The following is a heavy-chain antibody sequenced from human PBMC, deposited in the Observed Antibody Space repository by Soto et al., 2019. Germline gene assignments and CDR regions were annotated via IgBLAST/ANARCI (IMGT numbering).Heavy chain of an antibody. Sequence: QVTLKDTGPVLLKPPEPLTLTCTASGFSLSSGRLSVRWIRQPQWQALEWLAQIFSSDAKAYSASLKSKLTISKDTSKSQVFLTMTSANPVAAASYSYTRRRGWSCLGPNDYWGQGTLVTVSS. CDR2: IFSSDAK. CDR3: TRRRGWSCLGPNDY. CDR1: GFSLSSGRLS. V-gene: IGHV2-26*01. D-gene: IGHD1-26*01. J-gene: IGHJ4*02.